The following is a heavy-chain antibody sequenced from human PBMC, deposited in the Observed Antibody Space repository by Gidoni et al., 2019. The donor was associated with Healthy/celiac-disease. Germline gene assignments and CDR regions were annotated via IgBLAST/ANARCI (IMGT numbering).Heavy chain of an antibody. D-gene: IGHD3-22*01. CDR2: ISGSGGST. CDR1: GFTFSSYA. CDR3: AKGADYDSSGYYEYFDL. Sequence: EVQLLESGGGLVQPGGSLRLSCAASGFTFSSYAMSWVRQAPGKGLEWVSAISGSGGSTYYADSVKGRFTISRDNSKNTLYLQMNSLRAEDTAVYYCAKGADYDSSGYYEYFDLWGRGTLVTVSS. V-gene: IGHV3-23*01. J-gene: IGHJ2*01.